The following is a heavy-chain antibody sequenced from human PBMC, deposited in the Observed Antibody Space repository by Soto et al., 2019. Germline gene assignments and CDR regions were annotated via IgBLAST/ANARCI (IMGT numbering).Heavy chain of an antibody. V-gene: IGHV3-48*01. Sequence: PGGSLRLSCAASGFTFSSYSMNWIRQAPGKGLEWVAYISSSDSIIYYSDSVKVRFIISRDNAKNSLYLQMNSLRAEDTAVYYCARDLGYYDSSGYFDYWGQGTLVTVSS. CDR2: ISSSDSII. D-gene: IGHD3-22*01. CDR1: GFTFSSYS. J-gene: IGHJ4*02. CDR3: ARDLGYYDSSGYFDY.